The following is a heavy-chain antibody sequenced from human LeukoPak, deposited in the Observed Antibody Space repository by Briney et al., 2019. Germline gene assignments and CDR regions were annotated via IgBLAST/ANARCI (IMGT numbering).Heavy chain of an antibody. D-gene: IGHD2-2*03. J-gene: IGHJ3*02. V-gene: IGHV4-4*09. CDR3: ASGYCSRTSCQLFAFDI. CDR1: GGSISSYY. CDR2: IYTSGST. Sequence: KPSETLSLTCTVSGGSISSYYWSWIRQPPGKGLEWIGYIYTSGSTNYNPSLKSRVTISVDTSKNQFSLKLSSVTAADTAVYYCASGYCSRTSCQLFAFDIWGQGTMVTVSS.